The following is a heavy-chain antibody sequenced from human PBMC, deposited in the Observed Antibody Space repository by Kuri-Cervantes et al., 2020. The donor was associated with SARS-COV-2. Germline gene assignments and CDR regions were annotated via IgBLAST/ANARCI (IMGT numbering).Heavy chain of an antibody. J-gene: IGHJ4*02. CDR1: GGTFSSYA. Sequence: SVKVSCKASGGTFSSYAISWVRQAPGQGLERMGGIIPIFGTANYAQKFQGRVTITTDESTSTAYMELSSLRSEDTAVYYCASNIYGDYYDYWGQGTLVTVSS. V-gene: IGHV1-69*05. CDR3: ASNIYGDYYDY. CDR2: IIPIFGTA. D-gene: IGHD4-17*01.